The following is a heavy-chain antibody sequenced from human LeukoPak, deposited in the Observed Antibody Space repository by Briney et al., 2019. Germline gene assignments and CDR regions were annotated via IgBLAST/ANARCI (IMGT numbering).Heavy chain of an antibody. J-gene: IGHJ3*02. CDR1: SGSLSNYY. CDR3: ARDLGRWFHALDI. V-gene: IGHV4-59*01. D-gene: IGHD3-10*01. CDR2: IHYSGST. Sequence: PSETLSLTCTVSSGSLSNYYWSWIRQPPGKGLEWIGNIHYSGSTNYNPSLKSRVTISVDTSKNQFSLKLSSVTAADTAVYYCARDLGRWFHALDIWGQGTMVTVSS.